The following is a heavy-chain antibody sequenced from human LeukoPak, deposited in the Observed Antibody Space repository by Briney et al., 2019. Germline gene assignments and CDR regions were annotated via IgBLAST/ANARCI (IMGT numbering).Heavy chain of an antibody. V-gene: IGHV4-39*07. CDR3: ARGGDNVLPLDY. Sequence: SETLSLTCTVSGGSISSSSYYWGWIRQPPGKGLEWIGSIYYSGSTYYNPSLKSRVTISVDTSKNQFSLKLSSVTAADTAVYYCARGGDNVLPLDYWGQGTLVTVSS. CDR2: IYYSGST. J-gene: IGHJ4*02. D-gene: IGHD1-1*01. CDR1: GGSISSSSYY.